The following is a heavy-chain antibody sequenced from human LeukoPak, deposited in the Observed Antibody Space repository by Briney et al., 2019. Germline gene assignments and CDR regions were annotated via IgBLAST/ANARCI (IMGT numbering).Heavy chain of an antibody. CDR2: INHSGST. V-gene: IGHV4-34*01. J-gene: IGHJ4*02. Sequence: SETLSLTCAVYGGSFSGYYWSWIRQPPGKGLEWIGEINHSGSTNYNPSLKSRVTISVDTSKNQFSLKLSSVTAADTAVYYCAGGGQWLVLDYWGQGTLVTVSS. D-gene: IGHD6-19*01. CDR3: AGGGQWLVLDY. CDR1: GGSFSGYY.